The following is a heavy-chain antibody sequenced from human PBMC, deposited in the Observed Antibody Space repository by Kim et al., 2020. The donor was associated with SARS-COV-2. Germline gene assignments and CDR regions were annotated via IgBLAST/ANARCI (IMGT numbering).Heavy chain of an antibody. Sequence: SVKVSCKASGGTFSSSAINWVRQAPGQGLEWMGGIIPFFGPANYARKFQGRVTITADESTSTAYMELTSLRSEDTAVFYCASIGVWRLPNFYYGMDVWGQGTTVTVSS. J-gene: IGHJ6*02. CDR1: GGTFSSSA. CDR3: ASIGVWRLPNFYYGMDV. CDR2: IIPFFGPA. D-gene: IGHD2-8*01. V-gene: IGHV1-69*13.